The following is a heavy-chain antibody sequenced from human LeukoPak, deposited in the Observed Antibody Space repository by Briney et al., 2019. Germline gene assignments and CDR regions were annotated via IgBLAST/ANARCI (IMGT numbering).Heavy chain of an antibody. D-gene: IGHD4-23*01. V-gene: IGHV3-30-3*01. CDR1: GFTFSSYA. CDR3: ARTHYGGNSYYYYYGMDV. J-gene: IGHJ6*02. CDR2: ISYDVSNK. Sequence: GGSLRLSCAASGFTFSSYAMHWVRQAPGKGLEWVAVISYDVSNKYYADSVKGRFTISRDNSKNSLYLQMNSLRAEDTAVYCCARTHYGGNSYYYYYGMDVWGQGTTVTVSS.